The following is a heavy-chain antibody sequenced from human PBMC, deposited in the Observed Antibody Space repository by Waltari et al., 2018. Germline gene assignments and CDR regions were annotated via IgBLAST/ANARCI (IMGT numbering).Heavy chain of an antibody. CDR1: GGSISSSRYY. V-gene: IGHV4-39*01. CDR2: IYSSGST. J-gene: IGHJ4*02. CDR3: AHCSGGSCPSTSRD. Sequence: QLQLQESGPGLVKPSETLSLTCTVSGGSISSSRYYWGWIRQHPGKGLEWIGSIYSSGSTYYNPSLKSRVTISEDTSNNQLSLNLISVTAADTAVYFCAHCSGGSCPSTSRDWGQGTLVTVSS. D-gene: IGHD2-15*01.